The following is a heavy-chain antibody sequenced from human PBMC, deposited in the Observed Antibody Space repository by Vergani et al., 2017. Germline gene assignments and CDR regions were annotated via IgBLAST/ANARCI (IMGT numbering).Heavy chain of an antibody. CDR3: ARDFWDGGNTDTYGMDV. CDR1: GGTFSSYA. D-gene: IGHD4-23*01. CDR2: IIPIFGTA. Sequence: QVQLVQSGAEVKKPGSSVKVSCKASGGTFSSYAISWVRQAPGQGLEGMGGIIPIFGTANDVQKFQGRVTITAAESTSTAYMELSSLRSEDTAVYYCARDFWDGGNTDTYGMDVWGQGTTVTVSS. J-gene: IGHJ6*02. V-gene: IGHV1-69*01.